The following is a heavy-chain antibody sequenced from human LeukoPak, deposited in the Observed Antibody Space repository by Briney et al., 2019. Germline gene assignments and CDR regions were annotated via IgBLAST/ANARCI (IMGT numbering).Heavy chain of an antibody. CDR2: ISYDGSNK. CDR1: GFTFSSYA. V-gene: IGHV3-30-3*01. J-gene: IGHJ4*02. CDR3: APRAEWELLFFDY. Sequence: PGRSLRLSCAASGFTFSSYAMHWVRQAPGKGLEWVAVISYDGSNKYYADSVKGRFTISRDNSKNTLYLQMNSLRAEDTAVYYCAPRAEWELLFFDYWGQGTLVTVSS. D-gene: IGHD1-26*01.